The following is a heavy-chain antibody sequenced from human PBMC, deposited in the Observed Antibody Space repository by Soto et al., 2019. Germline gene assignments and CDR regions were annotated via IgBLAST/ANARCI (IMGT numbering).Heavy chain of an antibody. CDR1: GFTFSSYA. V-gene: IGHV3-23*01. J-gene: IGHJ6*03. CDR2: ISGSGGST. Sequence: EVQLLESGGGLVQPGGSLRLSCAASGFTFSSYAMSWVRQAPGXXLEWVSAISGSGGSTYYADSVKGRFTISRDNXXXXXXXXXXXXXXXXXXXXXXXXXXXXXYYMDVWGKGTTVTVSS. CDR3: XXXXXXXYYMDV.